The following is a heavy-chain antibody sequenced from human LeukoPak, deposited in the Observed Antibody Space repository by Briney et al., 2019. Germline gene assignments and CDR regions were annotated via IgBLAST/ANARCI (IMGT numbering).Heavy chain of an antibody. V-gene: IGHV4-59*12. CDR2: IYNRGST. CDR1: GGSISSYY. J-gene: IGHJ5*02. CDR3: ARGVTEYNWFDP. D-gene: IGHD2-21*02. Sequence: SETLSLTCTVSGGSISSYYWSWIRQPPGKGLEWIGYIYNRGSTIYNPSLKSRVTISVDTSKNQFSLKLSSVTAADTAVYYCARGVTEYNWFDPWGQGTLVTVSS.